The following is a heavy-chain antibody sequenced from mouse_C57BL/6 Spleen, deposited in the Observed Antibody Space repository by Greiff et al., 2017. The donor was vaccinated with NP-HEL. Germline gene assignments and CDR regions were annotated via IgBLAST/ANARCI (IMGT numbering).Heavy chain of an antibody. Sequence: QVQLQQSGAELVKPGASVEISCKASGYAFSSYWMNWVKQRPGKGLEWIGQIYPGDGDTNYNGKFKGKATLTADKSSSTAYMQLSSLTSEDSAVYFCARSITTVVAVYWYFDVWGTGTTVTVSS. J-gene: IGHJ1*03. V-gene: IGHV1-80*01. D-gene: IGHD1-1*01. CDR2: IYPGDGDT. CDR1: GYAFSSYW. CDR3: ARSITTVVAVYWYFDV.